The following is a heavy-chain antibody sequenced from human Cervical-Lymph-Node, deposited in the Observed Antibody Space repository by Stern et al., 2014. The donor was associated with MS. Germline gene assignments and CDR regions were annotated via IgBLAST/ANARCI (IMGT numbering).Heavy chain of an antibody. J-gene: IGHJ6*02. D-gene: IGHD3-16*01. Sequence: VHLVESGGGVVLPGRSLRLSCAASGFTFSSYGMHWVRQAPGKVLEWVTVIWHDGSIKQYADSVMGRFTISKDNDRSTLYLQMNSLRAEDTAVYYCARGGLWGAYAPMDVWGQGTTVTVSS. CDR3: ARGGLWGAYAPMDV. V-gene: IGHV3-33*01. CDR2: IWHDGSIK. CDR1: GFTFSSYG.